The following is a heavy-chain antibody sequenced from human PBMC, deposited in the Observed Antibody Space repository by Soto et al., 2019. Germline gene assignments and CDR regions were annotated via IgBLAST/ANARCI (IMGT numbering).Heavy chain of an antibody. V-gene: IGHV1-69*02. D-gene: IGHD3-3*01. CDR2: IIPILGIA. CDR3: ATVADFGVVKPLYYYYYGMDV. J-gene: IGHJ6*02. CDR1: GCTFSCYT. Sequence: ASVKVSCKASGCTFSCYTISWVRQAPGQGLEWMGRIIPILGIAIYAQKFQGRVTMTEDTSTDTAYMELSSLRSEDTAVYYCATVADFGVVKPLYYYYYGMDVWGPVTLVTVSS.